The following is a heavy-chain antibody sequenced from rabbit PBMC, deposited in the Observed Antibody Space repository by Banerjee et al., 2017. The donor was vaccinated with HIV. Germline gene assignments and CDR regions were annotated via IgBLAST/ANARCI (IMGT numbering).Heavy chain of an antibody. V-gene: IGHV1S43*01. CDR2: IDLLFGTT. Sequence: QSVEESGGDLVKPGGTLTLTCTVSGFSLSNNDWMCWVRQAPGKGLEWIGYIDLLFGTTYYANWVNGRFTISSHNAQNTLYLQLNSLTPADTATYFCVRGASGSGYYSLWGQGTLVTVS. D-gene: IGHD1-1*01. CDR1: GFSLSNNDW. J-gene: IGHJ3*01. CDR3: VRGASGSGYYSL.